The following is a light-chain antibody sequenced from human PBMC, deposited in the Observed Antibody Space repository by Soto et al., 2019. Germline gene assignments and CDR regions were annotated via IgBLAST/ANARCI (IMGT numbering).Light chain of an antibody. CDR3: QHYKRSPYS. Sequence: DIQMTQSPSTLAASVGDRVAITCRASQNLHRWLALYQQKPGKAPKLLIFKASSIGSGVQSRFSGNESETESTLTISSLQPDDFATYDCQHYKRSPYSFGQGTKLEIK. CDR2: KAS. CDR1: QNLHRW. J-gene: IGKJ2*03. V-gene: IGKV1-5*03.